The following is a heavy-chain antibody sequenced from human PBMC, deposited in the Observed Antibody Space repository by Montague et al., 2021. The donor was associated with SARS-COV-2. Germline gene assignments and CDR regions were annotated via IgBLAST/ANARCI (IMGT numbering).Heavy chain of an antibody. Sequence: SETLSLTCTVSGGSISSYYWSWIRQPPGKGLEWIGYIYYSGSTNYNPSLKSRVTISVDTSKNQFSLKLRSVTAADTAVYYCARAIGSMYSSGWYYYYYGMDVGGQGNTVTVSS. D-gene: IGHD6-19*01. CDR3: ARAIGSMYSSGWYYYYYGMDV. CDR1: GGSISSYY. J-gene: IGHJ6*02. V-gene: IGHV4-59*01. CDR2: IYYSGST.